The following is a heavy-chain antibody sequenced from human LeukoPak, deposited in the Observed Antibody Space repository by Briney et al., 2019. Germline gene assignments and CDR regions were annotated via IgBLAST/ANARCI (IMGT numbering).Heavy chain of an antibody. CDR2: ISWNSGSI. V-gene: IGHV3-9*01. CDR3: AKWKGAY. CDR1: GFTFDDYA. D-gene: IGHD1-26*01. Sequence: GGSLRLSCAASGFTFDDYAMHWVRQAPGKGLEWVSGISWNSGSIGYADSVKGRFTISRDNAKNSLYLQMNSLRAEDTAVYYCAKWKGAYWGQGTLVTVSS. J-gene: IGHJ4*02.